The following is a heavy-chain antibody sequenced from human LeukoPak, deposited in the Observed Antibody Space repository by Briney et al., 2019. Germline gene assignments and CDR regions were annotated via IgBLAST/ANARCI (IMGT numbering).Heavy chain of an antibody. D-gene: IGHD6-25*01. CDR1: GFTFSSYA. CDR2: ISGSGGST. CDR3: ARDQRYYYGMDV. J-gene: IGHJ6*02. Sequence: GGSLRLSCAASGFTFSSYAMSWVRQAPGKGLEWVSAISGSGGSTYYADSVKGRFTISRDNSKNTLYLQMNSLRAEDTAVYYCARDQRYYYGMDVWGQGTTVTVSS. V-gene: IGHV3-23*01.